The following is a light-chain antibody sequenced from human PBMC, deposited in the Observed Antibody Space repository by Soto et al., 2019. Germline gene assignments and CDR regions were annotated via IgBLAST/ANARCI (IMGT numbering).Light chain of an antibody. Sequence: DIQMTQSPSSVSASVGDRVTITCRASQAIVSWLAWYQQKPGEAPKLLIFTGSLLHSGVPPRFSGSGSGTDFTLTISSLQPEDFATYYCQQTLSFPPTFGQGTKV. V-gene: IGKV1-12*01. CDR3: QQTLSFPPT. CDR2: TGS. J-gene: IGKJ1*01. CDR1: QAIVSW.